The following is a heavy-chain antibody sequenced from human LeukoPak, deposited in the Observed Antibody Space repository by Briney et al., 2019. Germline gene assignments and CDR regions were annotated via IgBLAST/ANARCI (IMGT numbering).Heavy chain of an antibody. Sequence: GGSLRLSCAPSGFTFSAYGMHWVRQAPGKGLEWLAFIRYDGTIKYYADSVKGRFTISRDNSKNTLYLQMNSLRVEDTAVYYCARDLTYYYDSSGYLFYWGQGTLVTVSS. V-gene: IGHV3-30*02. CDR3: ARDLTYYYDSSGYLFY. CDR2: IRYDGTIK. CDR1: GFTFSAYG. D-gene: IGHD3-22*01. J-gene: IGHJ4*02.